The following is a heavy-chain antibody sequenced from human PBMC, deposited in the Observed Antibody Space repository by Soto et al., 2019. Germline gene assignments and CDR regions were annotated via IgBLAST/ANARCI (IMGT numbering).Heavy chain of an antibody. CDR3: ARLFCSGGTCYTGAFDI. J-gene: IGHJ3*02. CDR1: VGSFSGYY. Sequence: SETLSLTCAVYVGSFSGYYWSWIRQPPGKGLEWIGEIRHSGSTNYNPSLKSPLTISVDRSKNQFSLNLSSVTAADTAVYYCARLFCSGGTCYTGAFDIWGQGKMVTVSS. CDR2: IRHSGST. V-gene: IGHV4-34*01. D-gene: IGHD2-15*01.